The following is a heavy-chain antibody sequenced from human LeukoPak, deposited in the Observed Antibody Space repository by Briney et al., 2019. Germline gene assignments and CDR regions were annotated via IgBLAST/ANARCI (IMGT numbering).Heavy chain of an antibody. CDR3: AKEMSGPTFDI. CDR2: ISYDGSNK. J-gene: IGHJ3*02. CDR1: GFTFSSYG. V-gene: IGHV3-30*18. D-gene: IGHD3-3*01. Sequence: GGSLRLSCAASGFTFSSYGMHWVRQAPGKGLEWVAVISYDGSNKYYADSVKGRFTISRDNSKNTLYLQMNSLRAEDTAVYYCAKEMSGPTFDIWGQGTMVTVSS.